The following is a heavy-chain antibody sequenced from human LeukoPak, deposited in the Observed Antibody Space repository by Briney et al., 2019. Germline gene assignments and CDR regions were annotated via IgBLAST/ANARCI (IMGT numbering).Heavy chain of an antibody. Sequence: GGSLRLSCAASGFTFSSYGMHWVRQAPGKGLQWVAFIRYDGSNKYYADSVKGRFTISRDNSKNTLYLQMNSLRTEDTAVYYCAKDQSGYSSRWLATNFDYWGQGILVTVSS. CDR3: AKDQSGYSSRWLATNFDY. CDR2: IRYDGSNK. D-gene: IGHD6-13*01. V-gene: IGHV3-30*02. CDR1: GFTFSSYG. J-gene: IGHJ4*02.